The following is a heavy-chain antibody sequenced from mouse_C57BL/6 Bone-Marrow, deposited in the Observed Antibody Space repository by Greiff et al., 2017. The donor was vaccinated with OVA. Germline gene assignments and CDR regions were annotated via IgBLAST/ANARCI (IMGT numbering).Heavy chain of an antibody. CDR3: ARDGTTVAPFDY. J-gene: IGHJ2*01. Sequence: EVHLVESGGGLVKPGGSLKLSCAASGFTFSSYAMSWVRQTPEKRLEWVATISDGGSYTYYPDNVKGRFTISRDNAKNNLYLQMSHLKSEDTAMYYCARDGTTVAPFDYWGQGTTLTVSS. CDR1: GFTFSSYA. V-gene: IGHV5-4*01. D-gene: IGHD1-1*01. CDR2: ISDGGSYT.